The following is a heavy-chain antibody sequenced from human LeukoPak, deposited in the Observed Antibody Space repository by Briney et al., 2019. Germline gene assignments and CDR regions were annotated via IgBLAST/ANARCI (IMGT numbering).Heavy chain of an antibody. CDR1: GGSFSGYY. CDR3: ASPSAGSGSYYNSFDY. J-gene: IGHJ4*02. D-gene: IGHD3-10*01. V-gene: IGHV4-34*01. CDR2: INHSGST. Sequence: PSETLSLTCAVYGGSFSGYYWSWIRQPPGKGLEWIGEINHSGSTNYNPSLKSRVTISVDTSKNQLSLKLSSVTAADTAVYYCASPSAGSGSYYNSFDYWGQGTLVTVSS.